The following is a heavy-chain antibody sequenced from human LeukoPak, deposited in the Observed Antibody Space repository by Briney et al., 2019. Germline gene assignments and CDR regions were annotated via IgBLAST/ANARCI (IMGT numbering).Heavy chain of an antibody. CDR3: ARRYSSSWYIDY. Sequence: GGSLRLSCAGSGFTVSSNHMSWVRQAPGKGLEWVSLIYNGGSTYYADSVKGRFSISRDNSKNKLFLQMNSLRAEDTAVYYCARRYSSSWYIDYWGQGTLVTVSS. V-gene: IGHV3-66*01. CDR1: GFTVSSNH. CDR2: IYNGGST. J-gene: IGHJ4*02. D-gene: IGHD6-13*01.